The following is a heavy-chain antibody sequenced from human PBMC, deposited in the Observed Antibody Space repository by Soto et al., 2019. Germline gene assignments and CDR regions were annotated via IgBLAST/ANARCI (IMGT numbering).Heavy chain of an antibody. CDR3: AGTEDYCGGDCYFDY. V-gene: IGHV4-59*01. CDR1: GGSISSYY. Sequence: PSETLSLTCTVSGGSISSYYWSWIRQPPGKGLEWIGYIYYSGSTNYNPSLKSRVTISVDTSKNQFSLKLSSVTAADTAVYYCAGTEDYCGGDCYFDYWGQGTLVTVSS. J-gene: IGHJ4*02. D-gene: IGHD2-21*02. CDR2: IYYSGST.